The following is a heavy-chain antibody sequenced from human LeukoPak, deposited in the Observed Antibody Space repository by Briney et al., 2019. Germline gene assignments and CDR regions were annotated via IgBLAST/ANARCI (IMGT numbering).Heavy chain of an antibody. CDR3: ARDPLGNYGNDAFDI. CDR1: GFTFSSYG. Sequence: GRSLRLSCAASGFTFSSYGMHWVRQAPGKGLEWVAVIWYDGSNKYYADSVKGRFTISRDNSKNTLYLQMNSLRAEDTAVYYCARDPLGNYGNDAFDIWGQGTMVTVSS. CDR2: IWYDGSNK. D-gene: IGHD3-10*01. V-gene: IGHV3-33*01. J-gene: IGHJ3*02.